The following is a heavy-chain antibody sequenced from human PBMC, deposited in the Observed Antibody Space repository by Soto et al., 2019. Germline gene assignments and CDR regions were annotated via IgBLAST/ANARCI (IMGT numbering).Heavy chain of an antibody. J-gene: IGHJ4*02. Sequence: GGSLRLSCAASGFSFSDSWMNWVRQAPGKGLEWVGLIRKKSDGGAAEYSTPVRGRCTISRDDSKNTVFLQLSSLTTEDTAVYYCTRDHYHSQDYWGQGTLVTVSS. V-gene: IGHV3-15*07. CDR3: TRDHYHSQDY. D-gene: IGHD3-10*01. CDR2: IRKKSDGGAA. CDR1: GFSFSDSW.